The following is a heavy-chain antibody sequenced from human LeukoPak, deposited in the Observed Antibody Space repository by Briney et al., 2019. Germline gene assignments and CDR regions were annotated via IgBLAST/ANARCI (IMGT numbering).Heavy chain of an antibody. CDR1: GFTFSSYS. CDR3: ARGNYYAMDV. CDR2: ISIDGSST. V-gene: IGHV3-74*01. J-gene: IGHJ6*02. Sequence: GGSLRLSCAASGFTFSSYSMNWVRQAPGKGLVWVSRISIDGSSTSYADSVKGRFTISRDNAKNTLYVQMNSLRAEDTAVYYCARGNYYAMDVWGQGTTVTVSS.